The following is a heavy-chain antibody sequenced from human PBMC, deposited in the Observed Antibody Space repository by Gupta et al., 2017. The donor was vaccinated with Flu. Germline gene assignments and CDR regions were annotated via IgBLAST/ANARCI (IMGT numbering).Heavy chain of an antibody. J-gene: IGHJ4*02. CDR2: ISSSDVT. Sequence: EVQLVESGGGLVHHGGSLRLSSAAAGFSFSSYEMNWVRLAPGKGLEWVAFISSSDVTYHTASVEGRCTISRDNAKNSAYLQMNNLGVEDTGVDYCARGHWDSWGQGTLVTVSS. CDR1: GFSFSSYE. V-gene: IGHV3-48*03. CDR3: ARGHWDS.